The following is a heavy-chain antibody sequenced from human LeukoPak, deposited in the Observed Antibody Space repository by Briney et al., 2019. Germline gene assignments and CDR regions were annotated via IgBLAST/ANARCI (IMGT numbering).Heavy chain of an antibody. D-gene: IGHD2-2*01. V-gene: IGHV3-23*01. Sequence: GGSLRLSCAASGFTFSSYAMSWVRQAPGKGLEWVSAISGSGGSTYYADSVKGRFTISRDNSKNTLYLQMNSLRAEDTAVYYCAKIIVVVPAAAYREDYWGQGTLVTVSS. CDR2: ISGSGGST. CDR1: GFTFSSYA. CDR3: AKIIVVVPAAAYREDY. J-gene: IGHJ4*02.